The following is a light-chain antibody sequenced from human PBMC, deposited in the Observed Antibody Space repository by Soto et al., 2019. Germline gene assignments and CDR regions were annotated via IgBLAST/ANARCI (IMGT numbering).Light chain of an antibody. Sequence: QSVLTQPASVSGSPGQSITISCTGTSSYVGIYNYVSWYQQHPGKAPKLMIYDVSNRPSGVSNRFSGSKSGNTASLSISGLQAEDEADYYCSSYTSSTIYVFGTGTKVTVL. CDR2: DVS. V-gene: IGLV2-14*01. J-gene: IGLJ1*01. CDR1: SSYVGIYNY. CDR3: SSYTSSTIYV.